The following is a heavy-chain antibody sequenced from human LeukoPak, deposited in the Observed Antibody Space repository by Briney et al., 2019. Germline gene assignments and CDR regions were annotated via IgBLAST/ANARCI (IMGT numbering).Heavy chain of an antibody. CDR2: ISSSGSTI. V-gene: IGHV3-48*03. J-gene: IGHJ4*02. CDR1: GFTFSSYE. D-gene: IGHD2-2*01. Sequence: GGSLRLSCAASGFTFSSYEMNWVRQAPGKGLEWVSYISSSGSTIYYADSVKGRFTISRDNAKNSLYLQMNSLRAEDTAVYYCAAYCSSTSCYAYGLDYWGQGTLVTVSS. CDR3: AAYCSSTSCYAYGLDY.